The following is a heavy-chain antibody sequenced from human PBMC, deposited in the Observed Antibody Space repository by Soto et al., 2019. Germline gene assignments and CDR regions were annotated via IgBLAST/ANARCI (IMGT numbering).Heavy chain of an antibody. V-gene: IGHV3-30*18. CDR2: ISYDGSNK. Sequence: QVQLVESGGGVVQPGRSLRLSCAASGFTFSSYGMHWVRQAPDKGLEWVAVISYDGSNKYYADSVKGRFTISRDNSKNTLYLQMNSLRAEDTAVYYCAKGGYCSSTSCYQDYYYYYGMDVWGQGTTVTVSS. CDR1: GFTFSSYG. J-gene: IGHJ6*02. D-gene: IGHD2-2*01. CDR3: AKGGYCSSTSCYQDYYYYYGMDV.